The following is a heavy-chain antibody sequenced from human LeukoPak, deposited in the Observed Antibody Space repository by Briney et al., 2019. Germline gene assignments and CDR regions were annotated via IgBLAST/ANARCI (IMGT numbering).Heavy chain of an antibody. CDR3: ARGHSLHAFDI. CDR1: GYTFTGYY. J-gene: IGHJ3*02. Sequence: GASVKVSCKASGYTFTGYYMHWVRQAPGQGLEWMGWINSNSGGTNYAQKFQGRVTMTRDTSISTAYMELSSLRSEDTAVYYCARGHSLHAFDIWGQGTMVTVSS. V-gene: IGHV1-2*02. CDR2: INSNSGGT.